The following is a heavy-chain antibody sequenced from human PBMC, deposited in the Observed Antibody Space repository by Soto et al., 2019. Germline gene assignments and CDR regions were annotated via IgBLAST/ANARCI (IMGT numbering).Heavy chain of an antibody. CDR3: ASGGIAARIFDY. V-gene: IGHV4-34*01. CDR2: INHSGST. Sequence: SETLSLTCAVYGGSFSGYYWSWIRQPPGKGLEWIGEINHSGSTNYKPSLKSRVTISVDTSKNHFSLKLSSVTAADTAVYYCASGGIAARIFDYWGQGALVTVSS. D-gene: IGHD6-6*01. J-gene: IGHJ4*02. CDR1: GGSFSGYY.